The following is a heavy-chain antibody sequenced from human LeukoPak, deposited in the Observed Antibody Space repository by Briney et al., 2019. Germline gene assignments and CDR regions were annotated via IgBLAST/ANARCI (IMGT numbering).Heavy chain of an antibody. CDR2: INHSGST. D-gene: IGHD2-21*02. CDR1: GGSFSGYY. J-gene: IGHJ5*02. V-gene: IGHV4-34*01. Sequence: SETLSLTCAVYGGSFSGYYWSWSRQPPGKGLEWIGEINHSGSTNYNPSLKSRVTISVDTSKNQFSLKLSSVTAADTAVYYCARMRDEVEESRWFDPWGQGTLVTVSS. CDR3: ARMRDEVEESRWFDP.